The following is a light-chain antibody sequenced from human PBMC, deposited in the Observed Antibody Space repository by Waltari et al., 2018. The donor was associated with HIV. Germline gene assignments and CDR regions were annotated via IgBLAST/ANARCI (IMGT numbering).Light chain of an antibody. CDR3: QSADSSGTS. Sequence: DEVTQTPSVSVSPGQTARITCSGETLPKKFVYWYQQKPGQAPVVVIYKDNERPSGIPERFSGSSSGTRATLTISGVQAEDEADYYCQSADSSGTSFGGGTKLTVL. J-gene: IGLJ2*01. CDR2: KDN. CDR1: TLPKKF. V-gene: IGLV3-25*03.